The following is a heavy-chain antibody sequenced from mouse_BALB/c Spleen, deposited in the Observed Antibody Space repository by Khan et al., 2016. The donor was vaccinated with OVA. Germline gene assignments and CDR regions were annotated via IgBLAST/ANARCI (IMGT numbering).Heavy chain of an antibody. D-gene: IGHD1-1*01. J-gene: IGHJ2*01. CDR2: INSNGGNT. CDR3: TRGGYVWLRYWFDY. Sequence: EVQLVESGGGLVQPGGSLKLSCAASGFIFSSYGMSWVRQNSDKRLELVATINSNGGNTYYPDSVKGRFTISRDNAKNTLYLQMSSLKSEDTAMYVGTRGGYVWLRYWFDYWGQGTTLTVSS. V-gene: IGHV5-6-3*01. CDR1: GFIFSSYG.